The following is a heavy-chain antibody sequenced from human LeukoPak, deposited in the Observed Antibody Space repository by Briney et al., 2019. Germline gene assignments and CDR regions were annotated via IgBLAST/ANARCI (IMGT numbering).Heavy chain of an antibody. CDR2: INHSGST. V-gene: IGHV4-34*01. Sequence: SETLSLTCAVYGGSFSGYYWSWIRQPPGKGLEWIGEINHSGSTKYNPSLKSRITISVDTSKNQFSLKLSSVTAADTAVYYCARGLVGGSGSVGTFDYWGQGTLVTVSS. CDR1: GGSFSGYY. D-gene: IGHD3-10*01. CDR3: ARGLVGGSGSVGTFDY. J-gene: IGHJ4*02.